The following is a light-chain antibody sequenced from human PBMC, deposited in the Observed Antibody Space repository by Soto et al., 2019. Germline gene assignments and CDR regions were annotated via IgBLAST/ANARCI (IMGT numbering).Light chain of an antibody. V-gene: IGKV3-11*01. CDR1: QSVSSY. CDR3: QQRSNWPRT. CDR2: DAS. J-gene: IGKJ1*01. Sequence: EIVLTQSPATLSLSPGQRATLSCRASQSVSSYLAWYQQKPGQAPRLLIYDASNRATGITARFSGSGSGTDFTLTISSLEPEDFAVYYCQQRSNWPRTVGQGTKVDIK.